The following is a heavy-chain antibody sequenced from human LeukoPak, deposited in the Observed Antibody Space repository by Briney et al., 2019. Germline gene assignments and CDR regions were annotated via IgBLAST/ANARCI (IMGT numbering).Heavy chain of an antibody. D-gene: IGHD6-13*01. CDR1: GGSISSGGYY. CDR2: IYYSGST. V-gene: IGHV4-31*03. CDR3: ARVREIAAAGTEKSTYYYYGMDV. J-gene: IGHJ6*02. Sequence: SETLSLTCTVSGGSISSGGYYWSWIRQHPGKGLEWIGYIYYSGSTYYNPSLKSRATISVDTSKNQFSLKLSSVTAADTAVYYCARVREIAAAGTEKSTYYYYGMDVWGQGTTVTVFS.